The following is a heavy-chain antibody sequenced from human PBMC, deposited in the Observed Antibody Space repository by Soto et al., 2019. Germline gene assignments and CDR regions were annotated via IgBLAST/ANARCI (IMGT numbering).Heavy chain of an antibody. V-gene: IGHV4-39*01. J-gene: IGHJ5*02. CDR3: ARLFNVDTARGHNWFDP. Sequence: PSETLSLTCTVSGDSIGSGSSYWGWIRQTPGMGLEWIVSIYYTGSYYSNPSLKSRVTISVHTSKNQFSLRLSSVTASDTAVFYCARLFNVDTARGHNWFDPWGEGTLVTVSS. CDR1: GDSIGSGSSY. D-gene: IGHD5-18*01. CDR2: IYYTGSY.